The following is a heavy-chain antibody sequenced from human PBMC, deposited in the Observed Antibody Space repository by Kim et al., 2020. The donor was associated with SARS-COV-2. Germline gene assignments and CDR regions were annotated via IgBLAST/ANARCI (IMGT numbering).Heavy chain of an antibody. D-gene: IGHD6-13*01. V-gene: IGHV3-30*01. Sequence: ADSVKGRFTISRDNSKNTLYLQMNSLRADDTAVYYCARDRGKVPGIGLDYWGQGTLVTVSS. CDR3: ARDRGKVPGIGLDY. J-gene: IGHJ4*02.